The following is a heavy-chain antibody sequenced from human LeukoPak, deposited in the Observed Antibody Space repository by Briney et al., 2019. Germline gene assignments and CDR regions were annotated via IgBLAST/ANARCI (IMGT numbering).Heavy chain of an antibody. Sequence: QAGGSLRLSCTASGFTFGYHAINWVRQAPGRGLEWVGFIRSQAYSGTTEYAASVKGRFTISRDDSESIAYLQMNSLKTEDTAVYYCTRDLSNYDGAFDYWGQGTLVTVSS. CDR2: IRSQAYSGTT. CDR1: GFTFGYHA. J-gene: IGHJ4*02. D-gene: IGHD4-11*01. V-gene: IGHV3-49*04. CDR3: TRDLSNYDGAFDY.